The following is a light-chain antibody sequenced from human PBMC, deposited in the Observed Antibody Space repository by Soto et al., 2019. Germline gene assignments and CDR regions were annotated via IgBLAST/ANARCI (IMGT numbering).Light chain of an antibody. V-gene: IGLV4-60*02. CDR3: DTWDSNTHTV. J-gene: IGLJ3*02. Sequence: QSVLTQSSSASASLGSSVKLTCTLSSGHSSYIIAWHQQQPGKAPRYLMKLEGSGSYNEGSGVPDRFSGSSSGADRYLTISNLQFEDEADYYCDTWDSNTHTVFGGGTKHTVL. CDR1: SGHSSYI. CDR2: LEGSGSY.